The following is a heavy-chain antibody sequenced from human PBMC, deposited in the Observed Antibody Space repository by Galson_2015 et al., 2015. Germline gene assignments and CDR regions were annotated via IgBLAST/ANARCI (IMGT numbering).Heavy chain of an antibody. CDR1: GFPFSNYW. CDR2: IKRDSSII. D-gene: IGHD3-22*01. CDR3: ARIDYESTGYWDY. V-gene: IGHV3-7*01. Sequence: SLRLSCAASGFPFSNYWMTWVRQAPGKGLEWVANIKRDSSIIHYVDSVKGRFTISRDNAKNSLFLQMNSLRAEDTAVYYCARIDYESTGYWDYWGQGTLATVSS. J-gene: IGHJ4*02.